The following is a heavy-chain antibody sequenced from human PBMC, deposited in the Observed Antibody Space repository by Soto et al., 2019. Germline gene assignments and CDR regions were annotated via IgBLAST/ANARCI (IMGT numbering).Heavy chain of an antibody. CDR2: ISSTGTSM. J-gene: IGHJ4*02. D-gene: IGHD2-15*01. Sequence: VQLVESGGDLVQPGGSLRLSCAASGFTFSSYEMNWVRQAPGKGLEWVSYISSTGTSMDYADSVKGRFTISRDNPKNSLFFQLNVLKHQNTPVSSCERETHSIDSWCQVTLVSIS. V-gene: IGHV3-48*03. CDR1: GFTFSSYE. CDR3: ERETHSIDS.